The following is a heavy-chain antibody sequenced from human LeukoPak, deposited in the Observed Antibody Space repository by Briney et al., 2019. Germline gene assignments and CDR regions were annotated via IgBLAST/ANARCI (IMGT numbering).Heavy chain of an antibody. CDR3: AREGLRYYYYGMDV. CDR1: GGSISSYY. CDR2: IYYSGST. J-gene: IGHJ6*02. D-gene: IGHD4-17*01. V-gene: IGHV4-59*01. Sequence: PSETLSLTCTVSGGSISSYYWSWIRRPPGKGLEWIGYIYYSGSTNYNPSLKSRVTISVDTSKNQFSLKLSSVTAADTAVYYCAREGLRYYYYGMDVWGQGTTVTVSS.